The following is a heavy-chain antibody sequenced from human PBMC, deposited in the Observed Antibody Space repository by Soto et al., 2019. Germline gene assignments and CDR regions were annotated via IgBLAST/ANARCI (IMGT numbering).Heavy chain of an antibody. J-gene: IGHJ3*02. CDR1: GGSISSGGYY. V-gene: IGHV4-31*03. D-gene: IGHD2-2*01. Sequence: QVQLQESGPGLVKPSQTLSLTCTVSGGSISSGGYYWSWIRQHPGKGLEWIGYIYYSGSTYYNPSLKRRVTISVDTSKNQFSLKLSSVTAADTAVYYCARDLWYCSSTSCSNDAFDIWGQGTMVTVSS. CDR3: ARDLWYCSSTSCSNDAFDI. CDR2: IYYSGST.